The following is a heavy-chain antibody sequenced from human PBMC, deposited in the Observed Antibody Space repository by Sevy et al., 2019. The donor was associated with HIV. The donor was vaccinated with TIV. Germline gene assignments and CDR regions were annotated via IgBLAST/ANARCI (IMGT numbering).Heavy chain of an antibody. V-gene: IGHV3-23*01. J-gene: IGHJ4*02. CDR3: AKDRAPEFCANGVCYIRNFHF. Sequence: QLGGSLRLSCAASGFTFSSYAMTWVRQAPGKGLEWVSVISGSGGSTFYADSVKGRFTISRDNSKSTLYLQMNSLRAEDTAVYYCAKDRAPEFCANGVCYIRNFHFWGQGTLVTVSS. CDR2: ISGSGGST. D-gene: IGHD2-8*01. CDR1: GFTFSSYA.